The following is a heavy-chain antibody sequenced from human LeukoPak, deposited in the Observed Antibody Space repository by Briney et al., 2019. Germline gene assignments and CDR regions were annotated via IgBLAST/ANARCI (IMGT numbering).Heavy chain of an antibody. CDR3: ARHPLDREWLEPMDV. V-gene: IGHV1-2*02. J-gene: IGHJ6*03. D-gene: IGHD3-3*01. CDR2: INPNSGGT. Sequence: ASVKVSCKASGYTFTGYYMHWVRQAPGQGLEGMGWINPNSGGTNYAQKFQGRVTMTSDTSISTAYLELSRLRSDDTAVYYCARHPLDREWLEPMDVWGKGTTVTVSS. CDR1: GYTFTGYY.